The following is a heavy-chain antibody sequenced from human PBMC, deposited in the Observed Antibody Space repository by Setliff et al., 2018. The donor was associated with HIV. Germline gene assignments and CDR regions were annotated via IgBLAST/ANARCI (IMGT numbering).Heavy chain of an antibody. CDR1: GYTFTSYA. CDR3: ARGPLYGYDRGYFDY. J-gene: IGHJ4*02. V-gene: IGHV1-69*10. Sequence: SVKVSCKASGYTFTSYAMHWVRQAPGQRLEWMGGIIPIVSVPNYAQKFQDRVTITADESTSTAYMEMSSLRSEDTALYYCARGPLYGYDRGYFDYWGQGTLVTVSS. CDR2: IIPIVSVP. D-gene: IGHD5-12*01.